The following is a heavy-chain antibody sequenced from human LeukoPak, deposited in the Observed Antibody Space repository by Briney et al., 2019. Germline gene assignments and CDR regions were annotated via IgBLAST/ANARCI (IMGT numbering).Heavy chain of an antibody. J-gene: IGHJ4*02. D-gene: IGHD6-13*01. CDR3: PTGPSSSGGAY. Sequence: ASVKVSCKASGYTFIGHYIHWVRQAPGQGLEWMGRIDPNSGATNYVQKFRGRVTMTRETSISTAYMDLNTLTSDDPAVYYCPTGPSSSGGAYWGQGTLVTVSS. V-gene: IGHV1-2*06. CDR2: IDPNSGAT. CDR1: GYTFIGHY.